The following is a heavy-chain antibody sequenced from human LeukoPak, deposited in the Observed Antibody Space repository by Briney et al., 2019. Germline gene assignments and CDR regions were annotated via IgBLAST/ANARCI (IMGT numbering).Heavy chain of an antibody. Sequence: SETLSLTCTVSGGSISSGGYYWSWIRQHPGKGLEWIGYIYYSGSSYYNPSLKSRVTISVDTSRNQFSLKLSSVTAADTAVYYCARTTYYYASSGYYPRAFDYWGQGTLVTVSS. CDR2: IYYSGSS. V-gene: IGHV4-31*03. CDR3: ARTTYYYASSGYYPRAFDY. D-gene: IGHD3-22*01. J-gene: IGHJ4*02. CDR1: GGSISSGGYY.